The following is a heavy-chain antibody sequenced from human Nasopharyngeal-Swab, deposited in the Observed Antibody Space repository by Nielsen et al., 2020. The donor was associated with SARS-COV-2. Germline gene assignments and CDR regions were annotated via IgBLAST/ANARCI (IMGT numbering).Heavy chain of an antibody. Sequence: GGSLRLSCAASGFTFSSYAMHWVRQAPGKGPEWVAVISYDGSNKYYADSVKGRFTISRDNSKNTLYLQMNSLRAEDTAVYYCAIETRYCSGGSCSTGGMDVWGQGTTVTVSS. CDR2: ISYDGSNK. D-gene: IGHD2-15*01. V-gene: IGHV3-30*04. CDR3: AIETRYCSGGSCSTGGMDV. J-gene: IGHJ6*02. CDR1: GFTFSSYA.